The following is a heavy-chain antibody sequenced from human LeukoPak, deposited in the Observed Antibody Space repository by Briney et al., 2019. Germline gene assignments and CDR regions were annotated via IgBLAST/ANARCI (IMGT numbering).Heavy chain of an antibody. CDR2: IKQDGSEK. V-gene: IGHV3-7*01. D-gene: IGHD3-9*01. J-gene: IGHJ3*02. CDR3: ARGVNWLPGTFDI. Sequence: GGSLRLSCAVSGFTFSSYRMSWVRQAPGKGLEWVANIKQDGSEKYYVDSVKGRFTITRDNAKKSLYLQMNSLRVEDTAVYYCARGVNWLPGTFDIWGQGTMVTVSS. CDR1: GFTFSSYR.